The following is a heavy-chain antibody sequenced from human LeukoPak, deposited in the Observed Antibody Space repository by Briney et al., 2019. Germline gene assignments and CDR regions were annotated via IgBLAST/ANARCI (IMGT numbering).Heavy chain of an antibody. CDR1: GFTFSSYG. CDR2: TRYDGSNK. Sequence: GGSLRLSCAASGFTFSSYGMHWVRQAPGKGLEWVAFTRYDGSNKYYADSVKGRFTISRDNSKNTLYLQMNSLRAEDTAVYYCAKDQQLASDYWGQGTLVTVSS. CDR3: AKDQQLASDY. J-gene: IGHJ4*02. V-gene: IGHV3-30*02. D-gene: IGHD6-13*01.